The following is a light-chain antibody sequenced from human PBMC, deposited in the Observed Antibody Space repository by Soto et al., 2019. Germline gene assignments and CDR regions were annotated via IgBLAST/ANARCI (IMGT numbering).Light chain of an antibody. CDR3: QQYNSYPWK. CDR2: DAS. CDR1: QGISSW. V-gene: IGKV1-5*01. Sequence: DIQMTQSPSTLSASVGDRVAITCRASQGISSWLAWYQQKPGKAPKLLIYDASSLESGVPSRFSGSGSGTEFTLTISSLQPDDFATYYCQQYNSYPWKFGQGTKVDIK. J-gene: IGKJ1*01.